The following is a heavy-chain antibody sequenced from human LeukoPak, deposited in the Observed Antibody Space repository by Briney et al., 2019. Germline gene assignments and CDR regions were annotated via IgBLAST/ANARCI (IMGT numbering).Heavy chain of an antibody. D-gene: IGHD6-13*01. CDR3: AKDTDSNIAAAGTWFDP. CDR2: ISWNSGSI. Sequence: GRSLRLSCAASGFTFDDYAMHWVRQAPGEGLEWVSGISWNSGSIGYAESVKGRFTISRDNAKNSLYLQMNSLRAEDTALYYCAKDTDSNIAAAGTWFDPWGQGTLVTVSS. CDR1: GFTFDDYA. J-gene: IGHJ5*02. V-gene: IGHV3-9*01.